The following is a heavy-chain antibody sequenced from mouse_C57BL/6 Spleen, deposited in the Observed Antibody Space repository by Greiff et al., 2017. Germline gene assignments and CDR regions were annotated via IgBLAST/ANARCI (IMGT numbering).Heavy chain of an antibody. CDR2: ISGGGGNT. J-gene: IGHJ3*01. CDR1: GFTFSSYT. CDR3: ARPPLYDGHMGFAY. V-gene: IGHV5-9*01. D-gene: IGHD2-3*01. Sequence: EVHLVESGGGLVKPGGSLKLSCAASGFTFSSYTMSWVRQTPEKRLEWVATISGGGGNTYYPDSVKGRFTISRDNAKNTLYLQMSSLRSEDTALYYCARPPLYDGHMGFAYWGQGTLVTVSA.